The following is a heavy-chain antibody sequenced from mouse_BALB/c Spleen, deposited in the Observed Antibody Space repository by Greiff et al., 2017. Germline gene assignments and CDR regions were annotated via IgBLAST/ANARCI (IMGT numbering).Heavy chain of an antibody. CDR1: GFSLTSYG. V-gene: IGHV2-9*02. D-gene: IGHD2-3*01. J-gene: IGHJ2*01. CDR2: IWAGGST. CDR3: AREKTDGYYFDY. Sequence: VKLQESGPGLVAPSQSLSITCTVSGFSLTSYGVHWVRQPPGKGLEWLGVIWAGGSTNYNSALMSRLSISKDNSKSQVFLKMNSLQTDDTAMYYCAREKTDGYYFDYWGQGTTLTVSS.